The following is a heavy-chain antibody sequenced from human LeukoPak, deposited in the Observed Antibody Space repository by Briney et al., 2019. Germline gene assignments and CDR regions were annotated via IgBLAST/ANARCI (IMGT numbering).Heavy chain of an antibody. Sequence: GGSLRLSCAASGFTFSSYEMNWVRQAPGKGLEWVSYISSSGSTIYYADSVKGRFTISRDNSKNTLYLQMNSLRAEDTAVYYCARSLDYGGYMDVWGKGTTVTISS. V-gene: IGHV3-48*03. J-gene: IGHJ6*03. CDR3: ARSLDYGGYMDV. CDR2: ISSSGSTI. CDR1: GFTFSSYE. D-gene: IGHD4-17*01.